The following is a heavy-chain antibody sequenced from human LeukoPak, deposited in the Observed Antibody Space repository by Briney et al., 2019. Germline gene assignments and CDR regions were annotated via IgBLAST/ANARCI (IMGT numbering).Heavy chain of an antibody. D-gene: IGHD1-14*01. J-gene: IGHJ4*02. CDR3: XXXXXMTPVYYFDY. CDR1: GFTFDDYA. Sequence: GRSLRLSCAASGFTFDDYAMHWVRQAPGKGLEWVSGISWNSGSIGYADSVKGRFTISRDNAKNSLYLQMNSLRAEDTALYYXXXXXXMTPVYYFDYWGQGTLVTVSS. V-gene: IGHV3-9*01. CDR2: ISWNSGSI.